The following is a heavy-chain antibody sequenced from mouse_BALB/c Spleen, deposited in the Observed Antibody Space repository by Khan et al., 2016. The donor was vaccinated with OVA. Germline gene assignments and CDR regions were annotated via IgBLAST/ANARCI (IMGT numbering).Heavy chain of an antibody. CDR2: IYYSGTI. J-gene: IGHJ1*01. V-gene: IGHV3-5*02. Sequence: VQLKQSGPGLVKPSQTVSLTCTVTGISITTGNYRWSWIRQFPGHKLEWIGNIYYSGTITYNPSLTSRTTITRDTSKNQFFLEMNSLTAEDTATYYCARDYGSVYWYFDVWGAGTTVTVSS. D-gene: IGHD1-1*01. CDR1: GISITTGNYR. CDR3: ARDYGSVYWYFDV.